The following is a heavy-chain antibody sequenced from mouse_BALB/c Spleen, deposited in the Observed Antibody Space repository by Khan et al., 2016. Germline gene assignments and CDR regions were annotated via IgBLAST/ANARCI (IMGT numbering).Heavy chain of an antibody. D-gene: IGHD2-4*01. J-gene: IGHJ3*01. Sequence: QVQLQQSGPGLVVPSQSLSITCTVSGFSLTSSGVHWVRQPPGKGLDWLGVIWAGGSTDYNSALMSRLSITKDNSQNQVFLKMNSLQTDDTALYYCARDDQDYDAWFASWGQGTLVTVSA. CDR1: GFSLTSSG. V-gene: IGHV2-9*02. CDR3: ARDDQDYDAWFAS. CDR2: IWAGGST.